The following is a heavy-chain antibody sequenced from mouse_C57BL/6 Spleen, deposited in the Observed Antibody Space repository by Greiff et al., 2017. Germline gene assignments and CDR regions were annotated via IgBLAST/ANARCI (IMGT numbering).Heavy chain of an antibody. J-gene: IGHJ2*01. CDR1: GYTCTRYW. D-gene: IGHD1-1*01. V-gene: IGHV1-64*01. CDR3: ARLEYYGSSYVY. Sequence: QVQLQQPGAELVKPGASVKLSCKASGYTCTRYWMHWVKQRPGQGLEWIGMIHPNSGSTNYNEKFKSKATLTVDKSPSTAYMQLSSLTSDDSAVYYCARLEYYGSSYVYCGQGTTLTVSS. CDR2: IHPNSGST.